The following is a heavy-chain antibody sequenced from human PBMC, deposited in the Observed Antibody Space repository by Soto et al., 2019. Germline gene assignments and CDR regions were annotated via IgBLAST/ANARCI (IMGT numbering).Heavy chain of an antibody. J-gene: IGHJ5*02. D-gene: IGHD3-3*01. CDR2: IYWDDDK. CDR3: AHRRLWGYDVWSAGKAGNWFDP. V-gene: IGHV2-5*02. CDR1: GFSLSTSGVG. Sequence: QITLKASGPTLVKPTQTLTLTCTFSGFSLSTSGVGVGWIRQPPGKALEWLALIYWDDDKRYSPSLKSRLTITKDTSKNQVVLTMTNMDPVDTATYYCAHRRLWGYDVWSAGKAGNWFDPWGQGTLVTVSS.